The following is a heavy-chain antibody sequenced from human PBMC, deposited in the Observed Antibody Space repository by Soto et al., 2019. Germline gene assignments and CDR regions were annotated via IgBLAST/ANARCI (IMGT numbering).Heavy chain of an antibody. Sequence: EVQLLESGGHLVQPGGSLRLSCAASGFTFSNFAMSWVRRAPGKGLEWVSGISASGGSTNYADSVRGRFTISRDNSENTLFLEMNSLRGEDTAVYYCAKALVVVAPASKFDDWSQGTLVTVSS. CDR1: GFTFSNFA. D-gene: IGHD2-15*01. J-gene: IGHJ4*02. CDR2: ISASGGST. CDR3: AKALVVVAPASKFDD. V-gene: IGHV3-23*01.